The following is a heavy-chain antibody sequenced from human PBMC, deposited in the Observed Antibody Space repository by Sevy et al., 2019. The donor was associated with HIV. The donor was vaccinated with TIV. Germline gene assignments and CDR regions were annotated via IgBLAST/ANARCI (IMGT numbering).Heavy chain of an antibody. J-gene: IGHJ6*02. CDR1: GFTFSTYG. V-gene: IGHV3-30*18. Sequence: GGSLRLSCAASGFTFSTYGMHWVRQAPGKGLEWVALISYDGSNKYYADSVKGRFTISRDNSKSTLYLQMNSLTAEDTAVHYCAKSRADCTSTSCYRVTYYGMDVWGQGTTVTVSS. CDR3: AKSRADCTSTSCYRVTYYGMDV. D-gene: IGHD2-2*02. CDR2: ISYDGSNK.